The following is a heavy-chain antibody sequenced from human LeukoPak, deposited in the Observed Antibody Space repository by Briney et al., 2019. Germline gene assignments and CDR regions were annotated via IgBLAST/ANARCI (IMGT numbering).Heavy chain of an antibody. CDR3: ARGRSLVGATRGRRNYYYYYGMDV. CDR2: MNPNSGNT. D-gene: IGHD1-26*01. CDR1: GYIFTNYG. Sequence: GASVKVSCKASGYIFTNYGISWVRQATGQGLEWMGWMNPNSGNTGYAQKFQGRVTMTRNTSISTAYMELSSLRSEDTAVYYCARGRSLVGATRGRRNYYYYYGMDVWGQGTTVTVSS. J-gene: IGHJ6*02. V-gene: IGHV1-8*02.